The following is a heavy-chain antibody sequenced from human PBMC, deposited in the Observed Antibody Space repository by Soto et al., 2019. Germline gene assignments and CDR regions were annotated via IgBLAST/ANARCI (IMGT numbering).Heavy chain of an antibody. CDR1: GYSISSGYY. D-gene: IGHD3-10*02. J-gene: IGHJ6*02. CDR2: IHHSGST. Sequence: PSETLSLTCSVSGYSISSGYYWGWIQQPPGKGLEWIGSIHHSGSTYYNPSLKSRVTISVDTSKNQFSLRLSSVTAADTAVYYCARGPRPYYVRSCAGMDVWGQGTRVTVSS. CDR3: ARGPRPYYVRSCAGMDV. V-gene: IGHV4-38-2*02.